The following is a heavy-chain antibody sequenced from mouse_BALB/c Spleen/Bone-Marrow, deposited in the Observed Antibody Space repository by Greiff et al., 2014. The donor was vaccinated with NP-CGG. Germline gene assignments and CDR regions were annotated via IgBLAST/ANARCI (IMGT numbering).Heavy chain of an antibody. CDR2: IHPGDGDT. D-gene: IGHD2-1*01. V-gene: IGHV1-80*01. CDR1: GYTFTNFW. Sequence: VQLVESGAELVRPGSSVKISCKASGYTFTNFWMNWVKQRPGQGLEWIGQIHPGDGDTNNNGKFKGKATLTTDKSSSTAYMQLNSLSSEDSAVYFCARVYYGNLDYWGQGTTLTVSS. CDR3: ARVYYGNLDY. J-gene: IGHJ2*01.